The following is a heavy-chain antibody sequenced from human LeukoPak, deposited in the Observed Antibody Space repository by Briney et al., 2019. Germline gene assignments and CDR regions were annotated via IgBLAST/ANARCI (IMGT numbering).Heavy chain of an antibody. J-gene: IGHJ4*02. CDR1: GYTFTGYY. V-gene: IGHV1-2*02. D-gene: IGHD3-10*01. CDR2: INPNSGGT. Sequence: GASVKVSCKASGYTFTGYYMHWVRQAPGQGLEWMGWINPNSGGTNYAQKFQGRVTMTRDTSISTAYMELSRLRSDDTAMYYCARHEAYGSGSYYNVWGQGTLVTVSS. CDR3: ARHEAYGSGSYYNV.